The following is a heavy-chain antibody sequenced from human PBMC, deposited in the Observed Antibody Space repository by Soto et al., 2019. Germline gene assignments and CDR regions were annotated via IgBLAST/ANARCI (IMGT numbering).Heavy chain of an antibody. D-gene: IGHD3-10*01. J-gene: IGHJ6*02. CDR1: GFTFSSYA. Sequence: GGSLRLSCAASGFTFSSYAMHWVPQAPGKGLEWVAVISYDGSNKYYADSVKGRFTISRDNSKNTLYLQMNSLRSDDTAVYFCARGGQLLTMDVWGQGTTVTVSS. CDR2: ISYDGSNK. CDR3: ARGGQLLTMDV. V-gene: IGHV3-30-3*01.